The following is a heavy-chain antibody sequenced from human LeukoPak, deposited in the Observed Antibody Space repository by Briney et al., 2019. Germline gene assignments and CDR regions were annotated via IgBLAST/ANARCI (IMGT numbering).Heavy chain of an antibody. CDR1: GFTFSSYG. CDR3: ARGSGSSQYYFDY. CDR2: IWYDGSNK. Sequence: PGGSLGLSCAASGFTFSSYGMHWVRQAPGKGLEWVAVIWYDGSNKYYADSVKGRFTISRDNSKNTLYLQMNSLRAEDTAVYYCARGSGSSQYYFDYWGQGTLVTVSS. J-gene: IGHJ4*02. D-gene: IGHD3-10*01. V-gene: IGHV3-33*01.